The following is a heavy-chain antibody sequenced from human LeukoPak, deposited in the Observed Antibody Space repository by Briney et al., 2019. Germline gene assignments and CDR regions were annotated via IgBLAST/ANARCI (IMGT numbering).Heavy chain of an antibody. V-gene: IGHV1-69*04. CDR1: GGTFSCYA. J-gene: IGHJ4*02. CDR2: IIPILVIA. CDR3: ARGLGSGYYRYYFDY. Sequence: SVKVSCKASGGTFSCYAISWVRQAPGQGLEWMGRIIPILVIANYAQKFQGRVTITADESTSTAYMELSSLRSEDTAVYYCARGLGSGYYRYYFDYWGQGTLVTVSS. D-gene: IGHD3-22*01.